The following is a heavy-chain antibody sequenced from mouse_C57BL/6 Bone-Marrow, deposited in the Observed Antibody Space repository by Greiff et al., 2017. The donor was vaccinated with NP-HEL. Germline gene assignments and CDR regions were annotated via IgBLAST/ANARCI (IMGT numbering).Heavy chain of an antibody. V-gene: IGHV5-4*01. D-gene: IGHD2-3*01. CDR3: ARWGWLHLAY. CDR1: GFTFSSYA. J-gene: IGHJ3*01. CDR2: ISDGGSYT. Sequence: EVQLVESGGGLVKPGGSLKLSCAASGFTFSSYAMSWVRQTPEKRLEWVATISDGGSYTFYPDNVKGRFTISRDNAKNNLYLQMNHLKSEDTAMYYCARWGWLHLAYWGQGTLVTVSA.